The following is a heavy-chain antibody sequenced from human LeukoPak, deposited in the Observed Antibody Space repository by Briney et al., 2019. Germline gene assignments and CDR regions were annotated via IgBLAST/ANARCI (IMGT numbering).Heavy chain of an antibody. Sequence: GGSLRLSCAASGFTFSSYAMHWVRQAPGKGLEWVAVISYDGSNKYYADSVKGRFTISRDNSKNTLYLQMNSLRAEDTAVYYCAREWTRYDYVWGGYRPYYFDYWGQGTLVTVSS. CDR1: GFTFSSYA. CDR2: ISYDGSNK. D-gene: IGHD3-16*02. V-gene: IGHV3-30-3*01. CDR3: AREWTRYDYVWGGYRPYYFDY. J-gene: IGHJ4*02.